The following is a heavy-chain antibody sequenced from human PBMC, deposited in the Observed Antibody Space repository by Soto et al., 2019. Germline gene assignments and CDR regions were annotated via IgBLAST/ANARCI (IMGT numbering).Heavy chain of an antibody. CDR1: GFTFSSYW. CDR3: ARGVDYGDFVPYWYFDL. V-gene: IGHV3-7*03. J-gene: IGHJ2*01. Sequence: EVQLVESGGGLVQPGGSLRLSCAASGFTFSSYWMSWVRQAPGKGLEWVANLKQDGSEQYYVDSVKGRFTISRDNAKNSLYLQMHSLSAEVAAVYYCARGVDYGDFVPYWYFDLWGRGTLVTVSS. D-gene: IGHD4-17*01. CDR2: LKQDGSEQ.